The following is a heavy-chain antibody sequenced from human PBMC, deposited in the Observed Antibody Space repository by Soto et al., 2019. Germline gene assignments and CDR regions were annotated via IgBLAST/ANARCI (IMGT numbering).Heavy chain of an antibody. CDR1: GGSISSSSYY. D-gene: IGHD6-19*01. Sequence: SETLSLTCTVSGGSISSSSYYWGWIRQPPGKGLEWIGSIYYSGSTYYNPSLKSRVTISVDTSKNQFSLKLSSVTAADTAVYYCARRRPGCPHCYYYYMDVWGKGTTVTVSS. CDR3: ARRRPGCPHCYYYYMDV. CDR2: IYYSGST. J-gene: IGHJ6*03. V-gene: IGHV4-39*01.